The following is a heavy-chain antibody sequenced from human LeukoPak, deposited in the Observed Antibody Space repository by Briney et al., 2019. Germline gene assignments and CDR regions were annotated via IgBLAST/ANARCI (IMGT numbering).Heavy chain of an antibody. CDR1: GFTFSSYG. Sequence: PGRSLRLSCAASGFTFSSYGMHWVRQAPGKGLEWVAVIWYDGSNKYYADSVKGRFTISRDNSKNTLYLQMNSLRAEDTAVYYCAKDRSDYYDSSGPEWFDPWGQGTLVTVSS. CDR2: IWYDGSNK. CDR3: AKDRSDYYDSSGPEWFDP. D-gene: IGHD3-22*01. J-gene: IGHJ5*02. V-gene: IGHV3-33*06.